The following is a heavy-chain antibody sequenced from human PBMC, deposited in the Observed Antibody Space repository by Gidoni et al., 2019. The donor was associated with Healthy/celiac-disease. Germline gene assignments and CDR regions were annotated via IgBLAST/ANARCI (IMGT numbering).Heavy chain of an antibody. Sequence: EVRLLESGGGLVQPGGSLSISCAASGFTFSSSGMSGVRQAPGKGLEWVSAISGSGGSTYYADSVKGRFTISRDNSKNTLYLQMNSLRAEDTAVYYCAKALRENVVVTAIHTPFDYWGQGTLVTVSS. CDR2: ISGSGGST. CDR3: AKALRENVVVTAIHTPFDY. CDR1: GFTFSSSG. J-gene: IGHJ4*02. V-gene: IGHV3-23*01. D-gene: IGHD2-21*02.